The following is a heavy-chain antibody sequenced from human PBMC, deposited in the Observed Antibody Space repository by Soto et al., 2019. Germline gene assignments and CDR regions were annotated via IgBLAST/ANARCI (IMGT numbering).Heavy chain of an antibody. J-gene: IGHJ5*02. V-gene: IGHV3-30*18. Sequence: HPGGSLRLSCAASGFTFSSYGMHGVRQAPGKGLEWVAVISYDGSNKYYADSVKGRFTISRNNSKSTLYLQMNSLRAEDTAVYYSAKNSYYPTVSNWFAPWGQGTLVTVSS. CDR2: ISYDGSNK. D-gene: IGHD1-26*01. CDR1: GFTFSSYG. CDR3: AKNSYYPTVSNWFAP.